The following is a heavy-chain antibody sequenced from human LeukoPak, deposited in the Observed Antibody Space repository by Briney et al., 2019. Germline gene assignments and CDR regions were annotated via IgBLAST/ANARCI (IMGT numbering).Heavy chain of an antibody. CDR1: GYTFTIYG. J-gene: IGHJ4*02. D-gene: IGHD1-1*01. V-gene: IGHV1-18*01. CDR3: ARSTGWPSYFDY. Sequence: ASVKVSFKASGYTFTIYGISWVRQAPGQGHEWMGWISAYNGNTNYAQKLQGRVTMTTDTSTSTAYMELRSLRSDDTAVYYCARSTGWPSYFDYWGQGTLVTVSS. CDR2: ISAYNGNT.